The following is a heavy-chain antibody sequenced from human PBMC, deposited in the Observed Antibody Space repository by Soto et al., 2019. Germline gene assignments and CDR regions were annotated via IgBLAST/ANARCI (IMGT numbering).Heavy chain of an antibody. J-gene: IGHJ4*02. D-gene: IGHD6-13*01. CDR1: SDSISSYY. CDR2: ISYSGST. Sequence: SETLSLTCTVSSDSISSYYWSWIRQPPGKRLEWIGYISYSGSTDYNPSLKSRVTISGDTTKNQFSLKVSSVTAADTAVYYCARGTSWQLPFDYWGQGTLVTVSS. V-gene: IGHV4-59*01. CDR3: ARGTSWQLPFDY.